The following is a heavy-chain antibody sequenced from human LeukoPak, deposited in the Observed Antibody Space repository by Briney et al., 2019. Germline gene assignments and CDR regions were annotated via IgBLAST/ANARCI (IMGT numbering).Heavy chain of an antibody. CDR3: ARDFGLGNFDY. V-gene: IGHV3-48*01. CDR2: ISSSSSTI. D-gene: IGHD3-10*01. CDR1: GFTFSSYS. Sequence: GGSLRLSCAASGFTFSSYSMNWVRQAPGKGLEWVSYISSSSSTIYYADSVKGRFTISRDNAKNSLYLQMNSLRAEDTAVYYCARDFGLGNFDYWGQGTLVTVSS. J-gene: IGHJ4*02.